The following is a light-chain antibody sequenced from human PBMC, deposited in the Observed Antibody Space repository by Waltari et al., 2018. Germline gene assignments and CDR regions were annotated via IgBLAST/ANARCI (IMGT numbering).Light chain of an antibody. Sequence: LSVSPGERATLSCRASQSVSSNLAWYQQKPGQAPRLLIYGASTRATGFPARFSGSGSGTEFTLTISSLQSEDFAVYYCQQYHNWWTFGQGTKVEIK. CDR3: QQYHNWWT. J-gene: IGKJ1*01. V-gene: IGKV3-15*01. CDR2: GAS. CDR1: QSVSSN.